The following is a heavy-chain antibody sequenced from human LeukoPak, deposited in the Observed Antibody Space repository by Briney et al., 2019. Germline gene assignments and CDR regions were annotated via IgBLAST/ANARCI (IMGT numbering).Heavy chain of an antibody. CDR3: ARQTKTSLLD. CDR1: GGSISSGSYY. D-gene: IGHD3-10*01. V-gene: IGHV4-61*02. CDR2: IYTSGST. J-gene: IGHJ4*02. Sequence: PSETLSLTCTVSGGSISSGSYYWSWIRQPAGKGLEWIGRIYTSGSTNYNPSLKSRVTISVDTSKNQFSLKLSSVTAADTAVYYCARQTKTSLLDWGQGTLVTVSS.